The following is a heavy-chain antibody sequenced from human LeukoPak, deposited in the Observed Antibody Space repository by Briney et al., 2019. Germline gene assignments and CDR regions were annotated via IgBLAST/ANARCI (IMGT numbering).Heavy chain of an antibody. V-gene: IGHV4-4*07. D-gene: IGHD3-22*01. CDR1: GGSISSYY. Sequence: SETLSLTCTVSGGSISSYYWSWIRQPAGKGLEWIGRSYTSGSTNYSPSLKSRVTISVDTSKNQFSLKLSSVTAADTAVYYCARQGSSGYRYYFDYWGQGTLVTVSS. J-gene: IGHJ4*02. CDR3: ARQGSSGYRYYFDY. CDR2: SYTSGST.